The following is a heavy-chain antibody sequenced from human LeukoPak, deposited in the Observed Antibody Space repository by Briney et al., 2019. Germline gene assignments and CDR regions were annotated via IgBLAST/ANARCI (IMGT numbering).Heavy chain of an antibody. V-gene: IGHV3-74*01. Sequence: GGSLRLSCAASGFTFSSYSMNWVRQAPGKRLVWVSRIASDGSSTTYADSVKGRFSISRDNAKNTLYLQMNSLRVEDTAVYYCARGRPHGNDYWGQGTLVTVSS. CDR2: IASDGSST. J-gene: IGHJ4*02. CDR1: GFTFSSYS. D-gene: IGHD4-23*01. CDR3: ARGRPHGNDY.